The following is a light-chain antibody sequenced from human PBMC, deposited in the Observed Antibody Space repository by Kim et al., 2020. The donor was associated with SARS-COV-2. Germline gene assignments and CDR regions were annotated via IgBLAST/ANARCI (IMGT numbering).Light chain of an antibody. CDR2: DVT. CDR3: SSYTGTNVYV. CDR1: RGDVGGYNC. J-gene: IGLJ1*01. V-gene: IGLV2-14*03. Sequence: QAITISCTGTRGDVGGYNCGSWYQQHPGKAPKVMIYDVTNRPSGVSDRFSGSKSGNTASLTISGLQAEDEADYYCSSYTGTNVYVFGTGTKVTVL.